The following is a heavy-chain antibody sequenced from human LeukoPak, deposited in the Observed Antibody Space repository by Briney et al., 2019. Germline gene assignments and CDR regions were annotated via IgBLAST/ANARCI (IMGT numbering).Heavy chain of an antibody. CDR3: ASGPTGYSSGWRSFDY. Sequence: GGSLRLSCAASGFTFSSYSMNWVRQAPGKGLEWVSSISSSSSYIYYADSVKGRFTISRDNAKNSLYLQMNSLRAEDTAVYYCASGPTGYSSGWRSFDYWGQGTLVTVSS. D-gene: IGHD6-19*01. CDR2: ISSSSSYI. CDR1: GFTFSSYS. V-gene: IGHV3-21*01. J-gene: IGHJ4*02.